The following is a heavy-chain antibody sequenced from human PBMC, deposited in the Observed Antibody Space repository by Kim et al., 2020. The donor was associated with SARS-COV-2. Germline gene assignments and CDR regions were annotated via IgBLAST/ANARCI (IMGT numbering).Heavy chain of an antibody. CDR1: GFTFSDFT. V-gene: IGHV3-48*02. CDR3: ARARGTLPRIYFDH. J-gene: IGHJ4*02. CDR2: ITRSGTTV. Sequence: GGSLRLSCAASGFTFSDFTMNWVRQAPGKGLEWLSYITRSGTTVYYADSVKGRFTISRDNAKNSLYLQLNSLRDEDTAVYYCARARGTLPRIYFDHWGQGTLLTVSS.